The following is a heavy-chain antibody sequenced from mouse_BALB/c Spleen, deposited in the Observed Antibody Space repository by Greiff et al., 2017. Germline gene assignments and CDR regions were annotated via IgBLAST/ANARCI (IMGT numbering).Heavy chain of an antibody. Sequence: QVQLQQPGAELVKPGASVKLSCKASGYTFTSYYMYWVKQRPGQGLEWIGGINPSNGGTNFNEKFKSKATLTVDKSSSTAYMQLSSLTSEDSAVYYCTRCDYDRGYYAMDYWGQGTSVTVSS. J-gene: IGHJ4*01. CDR1: GYTFTSYY. D-gene: IGHD2-4*01. CDR2: INPSNGGT. CDR3: TRCDYDRGYYAMDY. V-gene: IGHV1S81*02.